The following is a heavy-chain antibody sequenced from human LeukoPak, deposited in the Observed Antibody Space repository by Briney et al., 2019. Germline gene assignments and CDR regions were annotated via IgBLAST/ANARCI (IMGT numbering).Heavy chain of an antibody. V-gene: IGHV4-4*07. CDR2: IYTSGST. D-gene: IGHD3-9*01. Sequence: SETLSLTCTVSGGSISSYYWSWIRQPAGKGLEWIGRIYTSGSTNYNPSLKSRVTMSVDTSKNQFSLKLSSVTAADTAVYYCARYKNYDILTGYYTGWFDPXGQGTLVTVSX. J-gene: IGHJ5*02. CDR3: ARYKNYDILTGYYTGWFDP. CDR1: GGSISSYY.